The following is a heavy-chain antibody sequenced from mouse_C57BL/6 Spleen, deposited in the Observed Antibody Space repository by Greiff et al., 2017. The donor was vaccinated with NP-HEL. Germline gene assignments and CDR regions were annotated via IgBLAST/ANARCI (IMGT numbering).Heavy chain of an antibody. CDR3: ARDGQGFDY. V-gene: IGHV5-16*01. Sequence: EVKLVESEGGLVQPGSSMKLSCTASGFTFSDYYMAWVRQVPEKGLEWVANINYDGSSTYYLDSLKSRFIISRDNAKNILYLQMSSLKSEDTATYYCARDGQGFDYWGQGTTLTVSS. CDR2: INYDGSST. CDR1: GFTFSDYY. J-gene: IGHJ2*01.